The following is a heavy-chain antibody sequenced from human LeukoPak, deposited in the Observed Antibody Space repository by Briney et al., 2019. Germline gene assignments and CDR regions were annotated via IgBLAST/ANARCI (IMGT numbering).Heavy chain of an antibody. V-gene: IGHV3-23*01. Sequence: GGSLRLSCAASGFTFSSYAMSWVRQALGKGLEWVSAISGSGGSTYYADSVKGRFTISRDNSKNTLYLQMNSLRAEDTAVYYCAKADSGYGDFDYWGQGTLVTVSS. CDR2: ISGSGGST. CDR3: AKADSGYGDFDY. J-gene: IGHJ4*02. D-gene: IGHD5-12*01. CDR1: GFTFSSYA.